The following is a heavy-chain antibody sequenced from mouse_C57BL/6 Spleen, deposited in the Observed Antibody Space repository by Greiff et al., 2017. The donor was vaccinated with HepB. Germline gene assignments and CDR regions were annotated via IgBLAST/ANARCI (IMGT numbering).Heavy chain of an antibody. CDR3: AIPYYYGSSWDY. Sequence: QVQLLQPGADLVKPGASVKVSCKASGYTFTSYWMHWVKQRPGQGLEWIGRIHHSDSDTNYNQKFKGKTTLTVDKSSSEAYMQLSSLTSEDSAVYYSAIPYYYGSSWDYWGQGTTVTVSA. CDR2: IHHSDSDT. D-gene: IGHD1-1*01. J-gene: IGHJ2*01. CDR1: GYTFTSYW. V-gene: IGHV1-74*01.